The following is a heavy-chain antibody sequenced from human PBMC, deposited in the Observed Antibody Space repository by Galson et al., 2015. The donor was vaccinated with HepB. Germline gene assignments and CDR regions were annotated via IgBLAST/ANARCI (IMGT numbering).Heavy chain of an antibody. Sequence: SLRLSCAASGFTFDDYTMHWVRQAPGKGLEWVSLISWDGGSTYYADSVKGRFTISRDNSKNSLYLQMNSLRTEDTALYYCAKDGGGGRGYGSGSYQDYWGQGTLVTVSS. CDR2: ISWDGGST. CDR1: GFTFDDYT. V-gene: IGHV3-43*01. J-gene: IGHJ4*02. D-gene: IGHD3-10*01. CDR3: AKDGGGGRGYGSGSYQDY.